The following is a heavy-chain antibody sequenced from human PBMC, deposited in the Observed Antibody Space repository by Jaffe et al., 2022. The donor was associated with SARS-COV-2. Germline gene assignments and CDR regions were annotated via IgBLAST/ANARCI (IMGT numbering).Heavy chain of an antibody. V-gene: IGHV4-39*01. CDR3: ARHGQQLKDDAFDI. J-gene: IGHJ3*02. D-gene: IGHD6-13*01. CDR2: IYYSGST. Sequence: QLQLQESGPGLVKPSETLSLTCTVSGGSISSSSYYWGWIRQPPGKGLEWIGSIYYSGSTYYNPSLKSRVTISVDTSKNQFSLKLSSVTAADTAVYYCARHGQQLKDDAFDIWGQGTMVTVSS. CDR1: GGSISSSSYY.